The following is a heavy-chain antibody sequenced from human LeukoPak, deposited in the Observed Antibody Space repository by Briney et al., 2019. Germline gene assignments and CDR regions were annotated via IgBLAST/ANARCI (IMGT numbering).Heavy chain of an antibody. CDR3: ASIVGASGG. CDR2: IDSDGSST. Sequence: QPGGSLRLSCAASGFTFSSYWMYWVRHAPGKGLVWVSRIDSDGSSTTYADSVKGRFTISRDNAKITLYLQMNSLRAEDTAVYYCASIVGASGGWGQGTLVTVSS. D-gene: IGHD1-26*01. V-gene: IGHV3-74*03. CDR1: GFTFSSYW. J-gene: IGHJ4*02.